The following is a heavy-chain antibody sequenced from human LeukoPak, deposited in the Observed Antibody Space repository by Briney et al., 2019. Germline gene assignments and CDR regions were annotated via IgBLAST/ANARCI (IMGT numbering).Heavy chain of an antibody. J-gene: IGHJ4*02. CDR1: GFTFSTYE. D-gene: IGHD4-17*01. V-gene: IGHV3-48*03. Sequence: GGSLRLSCVASGFTFSTYEMNWVRQAPGKGLEWVSYVSSSGGTILYADSVKGRFTISRDNAKTSLYLQMNSLRAEDTAVYYCARGRITGDYVRDFDYWGQGTLVTVSS. CDR3: ARGRITGDYVRDFDY. CDR2: VSSSGGTI.